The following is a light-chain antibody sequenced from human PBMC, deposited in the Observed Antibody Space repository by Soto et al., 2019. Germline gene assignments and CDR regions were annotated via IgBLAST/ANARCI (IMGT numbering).Light chain of an antibody. CDR3: QHCGSSPPFT. J-gene: IGKJ3*01. Sequence: EIGLTQSPGTLSLSPGERATLACRASQSVSNNYLAWYPQKPGQDPRLLIYGASNRATGIPDRFSGSGSGTDFTLTISRLEPEEFAVYYCQHCGSSPPFTFGPGTTVDIK. V-gene: IGKV3-20*01. CDR2: GAS. CDR1: QSVSNNY.